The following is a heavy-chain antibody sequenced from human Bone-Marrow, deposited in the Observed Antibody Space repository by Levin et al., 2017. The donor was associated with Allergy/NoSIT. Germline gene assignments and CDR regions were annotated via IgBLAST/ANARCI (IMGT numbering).Heavy chain of an antibody. Sequence: GSLRLSCTVSGGSVSSGSYYWSWIRQPPGKGLEWIGYIYYSGSTNYNPSLKSRVTISVDTSKNQFSLKLSSVTAADTAVYYCARVRITIVGVVDWGQGTLVTVSS. CDR2: IYYSGST. V-gene: IGHV4-61*01. CDR3: ARVRITIVGVVD. CDR1: GGSVSSGSYY. D-gene: IGHD3-3*01. J-gene: IGHJ4*02.